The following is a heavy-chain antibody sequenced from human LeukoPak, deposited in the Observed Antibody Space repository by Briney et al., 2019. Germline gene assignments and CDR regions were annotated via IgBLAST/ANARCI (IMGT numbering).Heavy chain of an antibody. CDR1: GFTFSHFV. CDR3: AKDAQRGFDYSNSLEY. V-gene: IGHV3-33*06. J-gene: IGHJ4*02. Sequence: PGGSLRLSCAASGFTFSHFVFHWVRQAPGKGLEWVAVIWSDGTNQYYGDSVKGRFIIYRDDSHNTVYLQMNSLRVEDTAVYYCAKDAQRGFDYSNSLEYGGQGSLVTVPS. CDR2: IWSDGTNQ. D-gene: IGHD4-11*01.